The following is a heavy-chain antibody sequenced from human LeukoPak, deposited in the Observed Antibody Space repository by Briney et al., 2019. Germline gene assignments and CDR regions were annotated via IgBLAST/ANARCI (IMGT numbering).Heavy chain of an antibody. CDR3: ARDSSGYLYWYFDL. CDR1: GFTFSSYA. Sequence: GGSLRLSCAASGFTFSSYAMHWVRQAPGKGLEYVSAISSNGGSTYYANSVKGRFTISRDNSKNTLYLQMNSLRAEDTAVYYCARDSSGYLYWYFDLWGRGTLVTVSS. D-gene: IGHD3-22*01. V-gene: IGHV3-64*01. J-gene: IGHJ2*01. CDR2: ISSNGGST.